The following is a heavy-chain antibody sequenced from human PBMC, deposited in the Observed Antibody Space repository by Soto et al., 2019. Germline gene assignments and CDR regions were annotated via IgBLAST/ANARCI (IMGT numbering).Heavy chain of an antibody. CDR1: GGSISSGDYY. CDR2: IYYSGST. J-gene: IGHJ5*02. V-gene: IGHV4-30-4*01. D-gene: IGHD6-19*01. Sequence: QVQLQESGPGLVKPSQTLSLTCTVSGGSISSGDYYWSWIRQPPGKGLEWIGYIYYSGSTYYNPALTSRVTISVDTSKNQFSLKLSSVTDADTAVYHCVSEKTRIAVAGTGRFDPWGQGTLVTVSS. CDR3: VSEKTRIAVAGTGRFDP.